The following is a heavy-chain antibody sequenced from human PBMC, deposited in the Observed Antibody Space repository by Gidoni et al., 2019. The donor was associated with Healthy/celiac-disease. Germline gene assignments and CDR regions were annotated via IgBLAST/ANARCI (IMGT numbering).Heavy chain of an antibody. J-gene: IGHJ4*02. Sequence: EVQLLESGGGLVQPGGSLRLSCAASGFTFSSYAMSWVRQAPGKGLEWVSAISGSGGSTYYADSVKGRFTISRDNSKNTLYLQMNSLRAEDTAVYYCAKDPSAYEWFGELLSSAYYFDYWGQGTLVTVSS. CDR3: AKDPSAYEWFGELLSSAYYFDY. D-gene: IGHD3-10*01. CDR1: GFTFSSYA. CDR2: ISGSGGST. V-gene: IGHV3-23*01.